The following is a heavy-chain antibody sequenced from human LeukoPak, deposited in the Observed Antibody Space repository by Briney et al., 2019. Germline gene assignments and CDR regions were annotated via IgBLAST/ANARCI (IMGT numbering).Heavy chain of an antibody. CDR3: AEKMRKLAPDAFDI. Sequence: PGRSLRLSCAASGFTFSSYGMHWVRQAPGKGLEWVAVISYDGSNKYYADSVKGRFTISRDNSKNTLYLQMNSLRAEDTAVYYCAEKMRKLAPDAFDIWGQGTMVTVSS. CDR1: GFTFSSYG. CDR2: ISYDGSNK. V-gene: IGHV3-30*18. J-gene: IGHJ3*02. D-gene: IGHD1-7*01.